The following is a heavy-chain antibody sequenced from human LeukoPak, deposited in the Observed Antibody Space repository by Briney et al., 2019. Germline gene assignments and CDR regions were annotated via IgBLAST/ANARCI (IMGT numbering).Heavy chain of an antibody. D-gene: IGHD6-19*01. CDR2: ISSSGDTT. CDR1: GFTFSNFA. J-gene: IGHJ4*02. V-gene: IGHV3-64*01. Sequence: GGSLRLSCAASGFTFSNFAVHWVRQAPGKGPEYVAVISSSGDTTYFANAVQGRFTISRDNSKNTVYLQMGSLRVEDTAVYYCAKDEAGYSGGWGQGTLVTVSS. CDR3: AKDEAGYSGG.